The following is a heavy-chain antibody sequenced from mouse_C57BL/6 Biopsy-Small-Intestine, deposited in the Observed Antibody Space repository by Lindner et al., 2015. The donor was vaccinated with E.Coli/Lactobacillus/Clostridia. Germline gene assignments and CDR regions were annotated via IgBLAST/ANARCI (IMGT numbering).Heavy chain of an antibody. CDR2: ISDGGSYT. D-gene: IGHD4-1*01. J-gene: IGHJ2*02. Sequence: VQLQESGGGLVKPGGSLKLSCAASGFTFSSYAMSWVRQTPEKRLEWVATISDGGSYTFYPDNVKGRFIISRDNAKNNLYLQMSHLKSEDTATYYCARDQADWGFDYWGQGTSLTVSS. CDR1: GFTFSSYA. V-gene: IGHV5-4*01. CDR3: ARDQADWGFDY.